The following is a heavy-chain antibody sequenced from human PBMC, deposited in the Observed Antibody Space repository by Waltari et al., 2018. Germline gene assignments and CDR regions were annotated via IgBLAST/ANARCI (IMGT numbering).Heavy chain of an antibody. CDR3: ARKYSSGWYRGIGYFDY. CDR1: GGSFSGYY. J-gene: IGHJ4*02. V-gene: IGHV4-34*01. D-gene: IGHD6-19*01. CDR2: INHSGST. Sequence: QVQLQQWGAGLLKPSETLSLTCAVYGGSFSGYYWSWIRQPPGKGLEWIGEINHSGSTNYNPSLKSRVTISVDTSKNQFSLKLSSVTDADTAVYYCARKYSSGWYRGIGYFDYWGQGTLVTVSS.